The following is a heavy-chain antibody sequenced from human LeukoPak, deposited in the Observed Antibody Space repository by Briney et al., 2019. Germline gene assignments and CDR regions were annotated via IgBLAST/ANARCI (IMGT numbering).Heavy chain of an antibody. CDR3: ARQGKFSITWDY. D-gene: IGHD5-12*01. Sequence: GESLKISCKGSGYNFTSYWIGWVRQMTGKGLEWMGIIYPCYSDTRYSPSFQGQVTISADKSISTAYLQWSSLKASDTAMYYCARQGKFSITWDYWGQGTLVTVSS. CDR2: IYPCYSDT. V-gene: IGHV5-51*01. CDR1: GYNFTSYW. J-gene: IGHJ4*02.